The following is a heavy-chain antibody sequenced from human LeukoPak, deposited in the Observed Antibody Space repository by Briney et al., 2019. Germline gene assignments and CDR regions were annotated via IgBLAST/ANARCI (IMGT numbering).Heavy chain of an antibody. CDR1: GFPLDDKA. V-gene: IGHV3-9*03. CDR3: VKDMGSGSYRYGGYFDY. CDR2: ISRNSDST. J-gene: IGHJ4*02. D-gene: IGHD1-26*01. Sequence: GGPLRLSCATSGFPLDDKAMQGARQAPRKGLEWVAGISRNSDSTGYADSVKGRFTISRDNAKNSLYLQMNSLRAEDMALYYCVKDMGSGSYRYGGYFDYWGQGTLVTVSS.